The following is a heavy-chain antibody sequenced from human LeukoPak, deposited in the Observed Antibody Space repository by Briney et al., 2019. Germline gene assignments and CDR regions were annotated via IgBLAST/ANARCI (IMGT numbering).Heavy chain of an antibody. CDR3: AKDGVLYYYDSSGYYVY. CDR2: IRYDGSNK. J-gene: IGHJ4*02. V-gene: IGHV3-30*02. D-gene: IGHD3-22*01. CDR1: GFTFSNYG. Sequence: PGGSLRLSCAASGFTFSNYGMHWVRQAPGKGLKWVAFIRYDGSNKYYADSVKGRFTISRDNSKNTLYLQMNSLRAEDTAVYYCAKDGVLYYYDSSGYYVYWGQGTLVTVSS.